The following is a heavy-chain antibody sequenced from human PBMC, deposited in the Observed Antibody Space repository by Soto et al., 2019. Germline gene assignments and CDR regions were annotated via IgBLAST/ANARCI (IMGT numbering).Heavy chain of an antibody. CDR2: LSGSGDRI. Sequence: PGGSLRLSCEASGFTFSSDAMSWVRQAPGKGLEWVSALSGSGDRIYYADSAKGRFTISRDNSMNTLYLQMNSLRAEDTAVYYCARELHDGSGYVPSHWGRGTQVTVSS. J-gene: IGHJ4*02. CDR3: ARELHDGSGYVPSH. V-gene: IGHV3-23*01. D-gene: IGHD3-22*01. CDR1: GFTFSSDA.